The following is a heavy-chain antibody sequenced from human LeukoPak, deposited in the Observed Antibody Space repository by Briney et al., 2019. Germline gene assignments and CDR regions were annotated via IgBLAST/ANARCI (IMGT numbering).Heavy chain of an antibody. CDR2: ISYDGSNK. V-gene: IGHV3-30*18. J-gene: IGHJ4*02. Sequence: GGSLRLSCAASGFTFSSYGMHWVRQAPGKGLEWVAVISYDGSNKYYADSVKGRFTISRDNSKNTLYLQMNSLRAEDTAVYYCAKGYCSSTSCPPEDYWGQGTLVTVSS. D-gene: IGHD2-2*01. CDR1: GFTFSSYG. CDR3: AKGYCSSTSCPPEDY.